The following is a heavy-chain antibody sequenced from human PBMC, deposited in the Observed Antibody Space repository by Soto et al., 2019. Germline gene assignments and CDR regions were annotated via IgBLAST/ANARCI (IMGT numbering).Heavy chain of an antibody. Sequence: GGSLRLSCAASGFTFSSYWMHWVRQAPGKGLVWVSRINSDGSSTSYADSVKGRFTISRDNAKNTLYLQMNSLRAEDTAVYYCARGGYYYGSGSYYNVLDYWGQGTLVTVSS. CDR1: GFTFSSYW. CDR2: INSDGSST. CDR3: ARGGYYYGSGSYYNVLDY. V-gene: IGHV3-74*01. J-gene: IGHJ4*02. D-gene: IGHD3-10*01.